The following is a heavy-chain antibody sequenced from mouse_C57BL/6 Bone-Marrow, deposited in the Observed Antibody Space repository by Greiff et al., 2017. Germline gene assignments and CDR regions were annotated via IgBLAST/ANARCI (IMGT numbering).Heavy chain of an antibody. CDR1: GFTFSSYG. D-gene: IGHD2-2*01. J-gene: IGHJ2*01. CDR2: ISSGGSYT. V-gene: IGHV5-6*01. CDR3: ARQGLWLRHDY. Sequence: EVNVVESGGDLVKPGGSLKLSCAASGFTFSSYGMSWVRQTPDKRLEWVATISSGGSYTYYPDSVKGRFTISRDNAKNTLYLQMSSLKSEDTAMYYCARQGLWLRHDYWGQGTTLTVSS.